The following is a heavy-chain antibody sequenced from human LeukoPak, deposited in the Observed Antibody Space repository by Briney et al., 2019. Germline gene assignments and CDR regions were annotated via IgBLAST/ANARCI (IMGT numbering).Heavy chain of an antibody. CDR2: INHSGST. J-gene: IGHJ4*02. D-gene: IGHD6-19*01. Sequence: SETLSLTCAVYGGSFSGYYWSWIRHPPGKGLELIGEINHSGSTNYNPSLKSRVTISVDTSKNQFSLKLSSVTAADTAVYYCAKDQGVAGTPTDYWGQGTLVTASS. CDR3: AKDQGVAGTPTDY. CDR1: GGSFSGYY. V-gene: IGHV4-34*01.